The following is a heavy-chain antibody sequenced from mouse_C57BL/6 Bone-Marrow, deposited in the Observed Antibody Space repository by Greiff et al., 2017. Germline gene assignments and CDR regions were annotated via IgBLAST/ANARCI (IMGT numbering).Heavy chain of an antibody. CDR1: GFTFSSYG. CDR2: ISSGGSYT. Sequence: VQLQQSGGDLVKPGGSLKLSCAASGFTFSSYGMSWVRQTPDQRLEWVATISSGGSYTYYPDSVKGRFIISRDNAKNTLYLQRSSLKSEDTAMYYCAKHETYYSNYGAYWGQGTLVTVSA. D-gene: IGHD2-5*01. CDR3: AKHETYYSNYGAY. J-gene: IGHJ3*01. V-gene: IGHV5-6*01.